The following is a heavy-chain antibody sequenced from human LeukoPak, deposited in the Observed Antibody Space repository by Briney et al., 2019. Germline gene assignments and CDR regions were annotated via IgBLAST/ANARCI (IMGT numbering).Heavy chain of an antibody. CDR3: ARGGYYYDSSGYPTRRNFDY. V-gene: IGHV1-18*01. CDR1: GYTLTLYG. Sequence: ASVNVSCMASGYTLTLYGIRWVRQAPGQGREWMGWISSYNGNTNYAQKLQGRVTMTTDTSTSAAYMELRSLRSDDTAVYYCARGGYYYDSSGYPTRRNFDYWGQGTLVTVSS. D-gene: IGHD3-22*01. J-gene: IGHJ4*02. CDR2: ISSYNGNT.